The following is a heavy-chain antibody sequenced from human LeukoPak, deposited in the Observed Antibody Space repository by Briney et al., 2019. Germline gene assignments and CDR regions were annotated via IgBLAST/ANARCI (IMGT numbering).Heavy chain of an antibody. V-gene: IGHV4-39*01. CDR1: RGSLSRDY. D-gene: IGHD6-13*01. CDR2: IYYTGST. Sequence: ETLSLTPTLSRGSLSRDYWGWGCQPPGKGLEWRGYIYYTGSTSYTPSPKSRATISVDTSKNQFSLKLSSVTAADTAVYYCARRPLYSSPGDTFDYWGQGTLVTVSS. CDR3: ARRPLYSSPGDTFDY. J-gene: IGHJ4*02.